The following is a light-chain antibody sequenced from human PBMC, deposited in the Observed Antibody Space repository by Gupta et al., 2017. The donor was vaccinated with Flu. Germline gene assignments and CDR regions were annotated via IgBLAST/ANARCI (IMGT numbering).Light chain of an antibody. Sequence: SYVLTQPPSVSVASGQTARITWGGNNIGTKSVHWYQQKPGQAPVLVVYDDSDRPSGIPERFSGSNSGNTATLTINRVEAGDEADYYCQVWEGTSDHFYVFGNGTKVTVL. CDR1: NIGTKS. CDR3: QVWEGTSDHFYV. J-gene: IGLJ1*01. V-gene: IGLV3-21*02. CDR2: DDS.